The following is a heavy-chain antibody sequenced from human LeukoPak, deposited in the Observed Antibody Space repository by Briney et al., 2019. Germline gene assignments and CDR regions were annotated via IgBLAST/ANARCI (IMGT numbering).Heavy chain of an antibody. Sequence: ASVKVSCKASGYTFSNYGISWVRQAPGQGLEWMGWISAYNGNTNYAQKFQGRVTMTTDTSTSTAYMELRSLRSDDTAVYYCARDVDTAMVNKAENDYWGQGTLVTVSS. D-gene: IGHD5-18*01. CDR2: ISAYNGNT. J-gene: IGHJ4*02. CDR3: ARDVDTAMVNKAENDY. V-gene: IGHV1-18*01. CDR1: GYTFSNYG.